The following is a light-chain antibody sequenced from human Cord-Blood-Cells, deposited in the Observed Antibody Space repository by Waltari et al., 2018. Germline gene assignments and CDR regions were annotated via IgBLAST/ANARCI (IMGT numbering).Light chain of an antibody. J-gene: IGLJ1*01. CDR1: SSAVGGYTY. Sequence: QSALTPPPSAYGSTRQSVPISCPGPSSAVGGYTYVSWYQHPPGKAPKLMIYEVSKRPSGVPDRFSGSKSGNTASLTVSGLQAEDEADYYCSSYAGSNNYVFGTGTKVTVL. CDR2: EVS. CDR3: SSYAGSNNYV. V-gene: IGLV2-8*01.